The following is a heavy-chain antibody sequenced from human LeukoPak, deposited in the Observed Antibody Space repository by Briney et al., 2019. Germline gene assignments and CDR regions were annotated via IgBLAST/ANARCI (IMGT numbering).Heavy chain of an antibody. J-gene: IGHJ4*02. CDR2: IYFTGNT. Sequence: PSETLSLTCTVSGVSISGDYWSWIRQPPGKGLEWIGYIYFTGNTDHNPSLKSRVTLSMDTSKNQFSLKPTSVTAADTAVYYCARHPFSSPFDFWGQGTLVTVSS. CDR3: ARHPFSSPFDF. CDR1: GVSISGDY. V-gene: IGHV4-59*08.